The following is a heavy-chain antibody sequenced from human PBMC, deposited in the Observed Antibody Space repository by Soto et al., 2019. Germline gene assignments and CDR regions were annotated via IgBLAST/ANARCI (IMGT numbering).Heavy chain of an antibody. Sequence: WGSLRLSCAASGFAFITHGIHCFGQSPCKWPEWVAVISHDGSKKYYVESVEGRFSISRDNSKSIVHLQMNNVRTEDTAVYYCAKDKGPYYDFWSGQRWFDPWGQGTLVTVS. D-gene: IGHD3-3*01. V-gene: IGHV3-30*18. CDR1: GFAFITHG. J-gene: IGHJ5*02. CDR2: ISHDGSKK. CDR3: AKDKGPYYDFWSGQRWFDP.